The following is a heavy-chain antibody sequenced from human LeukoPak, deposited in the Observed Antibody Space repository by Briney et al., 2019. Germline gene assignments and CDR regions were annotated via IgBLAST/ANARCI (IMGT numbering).Heavy chain of an antibody. CDR3: ARTDSRGSRDIDY. V-gene: IGHV4-59*12. CDR1: GGSISGFF. D-gene: IGHD3-22*01. CDR2: VFDSRIS. J-gene: IGHJ4*02. Sequence: PSETLSLTCTVSGGSISGFFWSWIRQSPDKGLEWIGYVFDSRISDYNPSLKSRVTMSVDTSRRSFSLNVTSVTAADTAVYFCARTDSRGSRDIDYWGRGTLVIVSS.